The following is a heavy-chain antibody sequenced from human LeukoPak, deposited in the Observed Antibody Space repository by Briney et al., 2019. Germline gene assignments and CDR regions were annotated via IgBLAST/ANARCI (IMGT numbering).Heavy chain of an antibody. J-gene: IGHJ6*02. CDR2: IYYSGST. CDR1: GGSIGSYY. Sequence: SETLSLTCTVSGGSIGSYYWSWIRQPPGKGLEWIGYIYYSGSTNYNPSLKSRVTISVDTSKNQFSLKLSSVTAADTAVYYCARGRYDILTGYYLYYYGMDVWGQGTTVTVSS. V-gene: IGHV4-59*12. D-gene: IGHD3-9*01. CDR3: ARGRYDILTGYYLYYYGMDV.